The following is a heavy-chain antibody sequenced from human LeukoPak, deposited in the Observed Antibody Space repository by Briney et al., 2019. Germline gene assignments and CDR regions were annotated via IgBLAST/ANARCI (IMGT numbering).Heavy chain of an antibody. CDR2: INTYNGNS. Sequence: ASVNVSCKASGYTFTSNGITWVRQAPGQGLEWMGWINTYNGNSHYAQKLHGRVTMTTDTSTSTAHMDLRSLRSDDTAVYYCARVSGSFFTFDYWGQRTLVTVSS. CDR1: GYTFTSNG. D-gene: IGHD1-26*01. CDR3: ARVSGSFFTFDY. V-gene: IGHV1-18*01. J-gene: IGHJ4*01.